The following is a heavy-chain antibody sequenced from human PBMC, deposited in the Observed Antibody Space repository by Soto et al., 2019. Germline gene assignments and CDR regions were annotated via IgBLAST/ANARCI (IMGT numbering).Heavy chain of an antibody. Sequence: EVQLVXSGGGLVQPGGSLXLSCAGSGFTLSXHYIDWVXQXPXXXXXXXXXSRDKAQGYSTEYAASVKGRFTTSRDDSKNSVYLQXNSLKTEDTAVYYCXXTXYFSXXXXXXRCFDYWGQGTLVTVSS. CDR3: XXTXYFSXXXXXXRCFDY. CDR1: GFTLSXHY. D-gene: IGHD3-22*01. CDR2: SRDKAQGYST. V-gene: IGHV3-72*01. J-gene: IGHJ4*02.